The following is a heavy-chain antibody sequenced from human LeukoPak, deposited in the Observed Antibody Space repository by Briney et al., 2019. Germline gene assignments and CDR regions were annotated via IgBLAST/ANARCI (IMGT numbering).Heavy chain of an antibody. J-gene: IGHJ4*02. CDR2: ISGSGGST. D-gene: IGHD6-13*01. V-gene: IGHV3-23*01. CDR1: GFAFHNYA. CDR3: AKVGGSSSWSKTTRYYFDY. Sequence: GRSLRLSCVGSGFAFHNYAMHWVRRPPGKGLEWVSAISGSGGSTYYADSVKGRFTISRDNSKNTLYLQMNSLRAEDTAVYYCAKVGGSSSWSKTTRYYFDYWGQGTLVTVSS.